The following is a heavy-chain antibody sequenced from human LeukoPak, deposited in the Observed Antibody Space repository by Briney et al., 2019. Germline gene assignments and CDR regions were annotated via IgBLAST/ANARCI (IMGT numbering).Heavy chain of an antibody. CDR3: ARDNSVRDEAWWFNP. CDR2: IIPIFGTA. D-gene: IGHD5-24*01. V-gene: IGHV1-69*05. J-gene: IGHJ5*02. Sequence: ASVKVSCKASGVTFSSYAISCVRQAPGQGLEWMGGIIPIFGTANYAQKFQGRVTLTRDMSTSTDYLELSSLRSEDTAVYYCARDNSVRDEAWWFNPRGQGTLVTVSS. CDR1: GVTFSSYA.